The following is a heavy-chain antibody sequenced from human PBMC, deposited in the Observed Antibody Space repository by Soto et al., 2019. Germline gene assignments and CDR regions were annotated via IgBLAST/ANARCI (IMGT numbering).Heavy chain of an antibody. D-gene: IGHD1-20*01. CDR3: ARGADNWNYSPTGY. Sequence: QVQLVQSGGGVVQPGGSLRLSCAASGFSFSIYPMHWVRQIPGKGLEWVAVMSFDGGYKYYSDSAEGRFTISRDNSNNTLYLQMNRLYADDTAVYFCARGADNWNYSPTGYWGQGTLVTVSS. J-gene: IGHJ4*02. CDR2: MSFDGGYK. V-gene: IGHV3-30-3*01. CDR1: GFSFSIYP.